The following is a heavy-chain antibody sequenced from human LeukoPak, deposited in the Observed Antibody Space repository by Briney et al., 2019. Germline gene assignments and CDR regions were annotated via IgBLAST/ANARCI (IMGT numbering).Heavy chain of an antibody. V-gene: IGHV3-30*02. J-gene: IGHJ4*02. Sequence: GGSLRLSCAASGFTFSSYGMHWVRQAPGKGLEWVAFIRYDGSNKYYADSVKGRFTISRDNAKNSVYLQMSSLRVDDTAFYYCARRSVAGATTGYYYDSWGQGTLVTVSS. CDR2: IRYDGSNK. CDR3: ARRSVAGATTGYYYDS. CDR1: GFTFSSYG. D-gene: IGHD1-26*01.